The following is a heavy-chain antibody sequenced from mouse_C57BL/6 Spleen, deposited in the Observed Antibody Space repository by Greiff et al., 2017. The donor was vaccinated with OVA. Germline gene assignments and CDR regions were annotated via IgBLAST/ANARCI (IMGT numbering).Heavy chain of an antibody. CDR3: AREGGSRFAY. CDR2: IYPRSGNT. V-gene: IGHV1-81*01. J-gene: IGHJ3*01. CDR1: GYTFTSYG. Sequence: LQESGAELARPGASVKLSCKASGYTFTSYGISWVKQRTGQGLEWIGEIYPRSGNTYYNEKFKGKATLTADKSSSTAYMELRSLTSEDSAVYFCAREGGSRFAYWAQGTLVTVSA.